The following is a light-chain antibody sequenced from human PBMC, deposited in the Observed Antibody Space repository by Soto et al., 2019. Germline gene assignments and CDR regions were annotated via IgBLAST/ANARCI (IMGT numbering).Light chain of an antibody. Sequence: QSALTQPASVSASPGQSITISCTGTSRDVGGYNYVSWYQQHPGKAPKLIIFEVRNRPSGVSNRFSGSKSGNTASLTISGLQAEDEADYYCNSYTSSSTHYVFGTGTKLT. CDR2: EVR. CDR1: SRDVGGYNY. J-gene: IGLJ1*01. CDR3: NSYTSSSTHYV. V-gene: IGLV2-14*01.